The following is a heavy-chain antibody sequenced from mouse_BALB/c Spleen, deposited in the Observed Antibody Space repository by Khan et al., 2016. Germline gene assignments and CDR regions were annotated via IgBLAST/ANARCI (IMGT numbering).Heavy chain of an antibody. J-gene: IGHJ2*01. CDR3: ARTARIKY. V-gene: IGHV3-2*02. D-gene: IGHD1-2*01. CDR1: GYSITSGYG. Sequence: EVQLQESGPGLVKPSQSLSLTCTVTGYSITSGYGWNWIRQFPGNKLEWMGYISYSGSTNYNPPLNSRISITRDTSKNQFFLQLNSVTTEDTATYYCARTARIKYWGQGTTLTVSS. CDR2: ISYSGST.